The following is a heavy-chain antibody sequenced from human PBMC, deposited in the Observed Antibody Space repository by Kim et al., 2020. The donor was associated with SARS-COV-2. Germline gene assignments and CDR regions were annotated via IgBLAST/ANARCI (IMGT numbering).Heavy chain of an antibody. D-gene: IGHD5-12*01. CDR1: GFSFRSYG. V-gene: IGHV3-33*01. Sequence: GGSLRLSCAASGFSFRSYGMHWVRQAPGKGLEWVAFISYDGSDKFYADSVKGRFTVSRDNSNNTLYLQLNSLGGKDTAVFYCARGPVDPKDGWYFDLWGRGSLGTISS. CDR2: ISYDGSDK. J-gene: IGHJ2*01. CDR3: ARGPVDPKDGWYFDL.